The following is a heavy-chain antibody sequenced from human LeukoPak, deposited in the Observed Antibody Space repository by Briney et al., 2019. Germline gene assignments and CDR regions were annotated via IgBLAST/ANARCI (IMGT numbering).Heavy chain of an antibody. CDR1: GGSISSYY. CDR2: IYYSGST. V-gene: IGHV4-59*08. CDR3: ARSEGYRGYEGFDP. J-gene: IGHJ5*02. D-gene: IGHD5-12*01. Sequence: SETLSLTCTVSGGSISSYYWSWIRQPPGKGLEWIGYIYYSGSTNYNPSLKSRVTTSVDTSKNQFSLKLSSVTAADTAVYYCARSEGYRGYEGFDPWGQGTLVTVSS.